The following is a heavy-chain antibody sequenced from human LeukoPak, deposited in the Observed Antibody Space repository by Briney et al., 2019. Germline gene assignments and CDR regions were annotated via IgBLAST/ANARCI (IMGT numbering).Heavy chain of an antibody. CDR3: ASYDFDGPFDY. D-gene: IGHD3/OR15-3a*01. Sequence: PSETLSLTCTVSSGSISSYYWNWIRQPPGKGLEWTGYIYYSGTTNYNPSLKSRVTMSVDTSKNQFSLNLSSVTAADTAVYYCASYDFDGPFDYWGQGTLVTVSS. V-gene: IGHV4-59*01. J-gene: IGHJ4*02. CDR1: SGSISSYY. CDR2: IYYSGTT.